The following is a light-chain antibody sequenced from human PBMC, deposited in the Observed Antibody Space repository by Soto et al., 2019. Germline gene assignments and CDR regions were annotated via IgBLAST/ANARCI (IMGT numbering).Light chain of an antibody. CDR1: SSNIGAGYN. CDR2: GDN. V-gene: IGLV1-40*01. CDR3: QSYDRSLSGSRVV. J-gene: IGLJ2*01. Sequence: QSVLTQPPSVSGAPGQRVTISCIGGSSNIGAGYNVHWYQQLPGTAPKLLISGDNNRPSGVPDRFSGSKSGTSASLAITGLQDEDEADYYCQSYDRSLSGSRVVFGGGTKVTVL.